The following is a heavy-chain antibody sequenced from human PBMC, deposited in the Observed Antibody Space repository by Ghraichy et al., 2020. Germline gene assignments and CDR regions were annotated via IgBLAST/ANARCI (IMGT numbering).Heavy chain of an antibody. CDR2: ISSSSRYI. J-gene: IGHJ3*02. Sequence: GGSLRLSCAASGFSFSTYTMNWVRQAPGKGLEWVSSISSSSRYIYYGDSMKGRFTISRDNANNSLYLQMNSLRAEDTAVYYCARSRGDYINDAFDIWGQGTVVSGSS. CDR3: ARSRGDYINDAFDI. V-gene: IGHV3-21*01. CDR1: GFSFSTYT. D-gene: IGHD3-10*01.